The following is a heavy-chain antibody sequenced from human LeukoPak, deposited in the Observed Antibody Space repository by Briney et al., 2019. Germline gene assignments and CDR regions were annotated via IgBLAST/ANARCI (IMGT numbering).Heavy chain of an antibody. J-gene: IGHJ4*02. D-gene: IGHD4-17*01. Sequence: ASVKVSCKASGYTFTGYYMHWVRQAPGQGLEWMGWINPNSGGTNYAQKFQGRVTMTRGTSISTAYMELSRLRSDDTAVYYCARDLYRGGTVTTYWGQGTLVTVSS. V-gene: IGHV1-2*02. CDR2: INPNSGGT. CDR1: GYTFTGYY. CDR3: ARDLYRGGTVTTY.